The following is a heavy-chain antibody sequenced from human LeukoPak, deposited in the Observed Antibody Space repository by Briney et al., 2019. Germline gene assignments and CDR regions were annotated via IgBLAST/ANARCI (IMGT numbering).Heavy chain of an antibody. CDR3: STAKFDY. CDR1: GSTLSFYS. J-gene: IGHJ4*02. Sequence: QAGGSLRLSCAASGSTLSFYSMNWVRQAPGMALEWISHISVSGSSIHYAESVKGRFTISRDSAKNSLYLQMNSLRAEDTAVYYRSTAKFDYWGQGTLLTVSS. CDR2: ISVSGSSI. V-gene: IGHV3-48*01.